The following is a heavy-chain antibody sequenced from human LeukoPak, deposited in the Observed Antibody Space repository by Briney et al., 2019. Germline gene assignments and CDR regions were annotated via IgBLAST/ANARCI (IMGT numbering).Heavy chain of an antibody. CDR1: GYTFSGYY. V-gene: IGHV7-4-1*02. D-gene: IGHD3-10*01. CDR2: INTNTGNP. Sequence: ASVKVSCKASGYTFSGYYIHWVRQAPGQGLEWMGWINTNTGNPKYAQGFRGRFVFSLDTSRSTAYLQSSRLKAEDTAVYYCSRGPPITMVRGVIIRDENYLDYWGQGTLVTVSS. CDR3: SRGPPITMVRGVIIRDENYLDY. J-gene: IGHJ4*02.